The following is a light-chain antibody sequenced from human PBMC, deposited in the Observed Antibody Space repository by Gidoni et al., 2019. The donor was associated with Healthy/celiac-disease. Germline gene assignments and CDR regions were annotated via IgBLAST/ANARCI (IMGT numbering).Light chain of an antibody. CDR2: WAS. CDR1: QSVLYSSNNKNY. V-gene: IGKV4-1*01. Sequence: DIEMTQSPDSLAVSLGERATINCKSSQSVLYSSNNKNYLAWYQQKPGQPPKLLIYWASTQESGVPDRFSGSGSGTDFTLTISSLQAEDVAVYYCQQYYSTHWTFGQGTKVEIK. CDR3: QQYYSTHWT. J-gene: IGKJ1*01.